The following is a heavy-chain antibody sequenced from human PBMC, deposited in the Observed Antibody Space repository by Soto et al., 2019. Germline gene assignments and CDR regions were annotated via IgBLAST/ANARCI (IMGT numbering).Heavy chain of an antibody. J-gene: IGHJ4*02. D-gene: IGHD5-12*01. V-gene: IGHV4-59*01. CDR1: GGSISSYY. CDR2: IYYSGST. Sequence: PSETLSLTCTVSGGSISSYYWSWIRQPPGKGLEWIGDIYYSGSTNDTPTLKSRVTISVDTSKNQFSLKLSSVTAADTAVYYCASTRDGYNAYDYWGQGTLVTVSS. CDR3: ASTRDGYNAYDY.